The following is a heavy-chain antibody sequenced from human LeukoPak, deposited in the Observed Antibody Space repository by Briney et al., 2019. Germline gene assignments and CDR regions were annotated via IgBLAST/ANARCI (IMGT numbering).Heavy chain of an antibody. J-gene: IGHJ4*02. CDR2: IYYSGST. D-gene: IGHD3-22*01. CDR1: GGSTSSGDYY. V-gene: IGHV4-30-4*08. Sequence: SQTLSLTCTVSGGSTSSGDYYWSWIRQPPGKGLEWIGYIYYSGSTYYNPSLKSRVTISVDTSKNQFSLKLSSVTAADTAVYYCARLDVGYYDSSGYYFDYWGQGTLVTVSS. CDR3: ARLDVGYYDSSGYYFDY.